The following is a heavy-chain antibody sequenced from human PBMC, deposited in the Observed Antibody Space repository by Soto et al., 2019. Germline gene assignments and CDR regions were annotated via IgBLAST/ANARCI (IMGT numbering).Heavy chain of an antibody. CDR1: GFTFDDYG. J-gene: IGHJ5*02. D-gene: IGHD6-19*01. CDR2: INWNGGST. V-gene: IGHV3-20*04. Sequence: EVQLVESGGGVVRPGGSLRLSCAASGFTFDDYGMSWVRQAPGKGLEWVSGINWNGGSTGYADSVKGRFTISRDNAKNSLYLQMNSLRAEDTALYYCARDWFRGWSTGGNWFDPWGQGTLVTVSS. CDR3: ARDWFRGWSTGGNWFDP.